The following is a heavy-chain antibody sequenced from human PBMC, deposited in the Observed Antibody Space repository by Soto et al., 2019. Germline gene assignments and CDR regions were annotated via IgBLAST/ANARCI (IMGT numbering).Heavy chain of an antibody. CDR1: GGSISSYY. J-gene: IGHJ6*03. D-gene: IGHD4-17*01. CDR3: ARQYFPYGDYPNYYYYYMDV. Sequence: SETLSLTCTVSGGSISSYYWSWIRQPPGKGLEWIGYIYYSGSTNYNPSLKSRVTISVDTSKNQFSLKLSSVTAADTAVYYCARQYFPYGDYPNYYYYYMDVWGKGTTVTVSS. V-gene: IGHV4-59*08. CDR2: IYYSGST.